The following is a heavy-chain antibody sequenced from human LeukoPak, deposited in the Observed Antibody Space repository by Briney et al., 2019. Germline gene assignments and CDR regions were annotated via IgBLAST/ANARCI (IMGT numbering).Heavy chain of an antibody. Sequence: ASVKASCKASGYTFTGYYMHWVRQAPGQGLEWMGWINPNSGGTNYAQKFQGRVTMTRDTSISTAYMELSRLRSDDTAVYYCARVLSITGTVNWFDPWGQGTLVTVSS. CDR3: ARVLSITGTVNWFDP. CDR2: INPNSGGT. D-gene: IGHD1-20*01. J-gene: IGHJ5*02. V-gene: IGHV1-2*02. CDR1: GYTFTGYY.